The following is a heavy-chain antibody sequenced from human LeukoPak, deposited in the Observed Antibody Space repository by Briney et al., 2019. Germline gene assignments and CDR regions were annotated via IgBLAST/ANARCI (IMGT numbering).Heavy chain of an antibody. D-gene: IGHD1-26*01. Sequence: SETLSLTCTVSGGSIGSSSYYWGWIRQPPGKGLEWIGSIYHSGSTYYNPSLKSRVTISVDTSKNQFSLKLSSVTAADTAVYYCARGEGELDHWGQGTLVTVSS. CDR3: ARGEGELDH. CDR1: GGSIGSSSYY. J-gene: IGHJ4*02. CDR2: IYHSGST. V-gene: IGHV4-39*07.